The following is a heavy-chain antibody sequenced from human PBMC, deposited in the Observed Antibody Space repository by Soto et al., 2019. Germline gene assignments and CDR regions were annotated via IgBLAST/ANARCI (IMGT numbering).Heavy chain of an antibody. Sequence: EVHLVESGGGLVKPGGSLRLSCAVSGFTFSSCTMNWVRQAPGKGLEWVSSISPSTSHIYYTDSVKGRFTISRDNAKNPLFLQMNRLRAEDTAVYYCSGCSGGACHRNFGMDVWGQGTTVTVSS. J-gene: IGHJ6*02. D-gene: IGHD2-15*01. CDR1: GFTFSSCT. CDR2: ISPSTSHI. V-gene: IGHV3-21*01. CDR3: SGCSGGACHRNFGMDV.